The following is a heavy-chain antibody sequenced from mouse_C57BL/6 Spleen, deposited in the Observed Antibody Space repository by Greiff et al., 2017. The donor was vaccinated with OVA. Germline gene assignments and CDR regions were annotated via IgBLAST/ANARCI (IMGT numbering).Heavy chain of an antibody. CDR3: ARGGSSGYPFDY. CDR1: GYTFTSYW. Sequence: VQLQQPGAELVRPGSSVKLSCKASGYTFTSYWMHWVKQRPIQGLEWIGNIDPSDSETHYNQKFKDKATLTVDKSSSTAYMQLSSLTSEDSAVYYCARGGSSGYPFDYWGQGTTLTVSS. CDR2: IDPSDSET. D-gene: IGHD3-2*02. J-gene: IGHJ2*01. V-gene: IGHV1-52*01.